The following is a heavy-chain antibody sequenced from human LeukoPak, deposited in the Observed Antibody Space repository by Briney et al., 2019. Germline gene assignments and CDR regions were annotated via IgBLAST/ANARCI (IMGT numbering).Heavy chain of an antibody. CDR3: ANAIENDGFDI. Sequence: GGSLRLSCAASGFTFSSYGMHWVRQAPGKGLEWVSVISYDGSNKYFADSVKGRFTISRDNSKYTLYLQMNSLRAGDTAVYYCANAIENDGFDIWGQGTMVTVSS. CDR1: GFTFSSYG. CDR2: ISYDGSNK. J-gene: IGHJ3*02. V-gene: IGHV3-30*18. D-gene: IGHD5-24*01.